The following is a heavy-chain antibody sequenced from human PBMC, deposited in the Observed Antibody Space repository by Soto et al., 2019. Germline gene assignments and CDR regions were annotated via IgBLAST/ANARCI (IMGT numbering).Heavy chain of an antibody. CDR3: ARGLGYCSGGSCYSAGYYFDY. CDR1: GGTFSSYA. CDR2: IIPIFGTA. Sequence: GASVKVSCKASGGTFSSYAISWVRQAPGQGLEWMGGIIPIFGTANYAQKFQGRVTITADESTSTAYMELSSLRSEDTAVYYCARGLGYCSGGSCYSAGYYFDYWGQGTLVTVSS. D-gene: IGHD2-15*01. J-gene: IGHJ4*02. V-gene: IGHV1-69*13.